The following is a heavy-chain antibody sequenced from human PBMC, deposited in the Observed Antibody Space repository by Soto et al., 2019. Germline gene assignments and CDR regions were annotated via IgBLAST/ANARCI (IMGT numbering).Heavy chain of an antibody. J-gene: IGHJ4*02. CDR3: GRGAPPDY. Sequence: GGSLRLSCAASGFTFSDYDMHWVRQAKGKGLEWVSAIGTAGATYYSGSVKGRFTISRDNAKNSLYLQMNSLRAEDTAVYYCGRGAPPDYWGQGTLVTVSS. CDR2: IGTAGAT. V-gene: IGHV3-13*01. CDR1: GFTFSDYD.